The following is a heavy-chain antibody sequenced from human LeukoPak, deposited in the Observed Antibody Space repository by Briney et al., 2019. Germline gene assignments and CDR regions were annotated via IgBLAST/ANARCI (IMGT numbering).Heavy chain of an antibody. CDR1: GGSFSGYY. CDR2: INHSGST. CDR3: ARSPRATMVRGVIRRGDWFDP. V-gene: IGHV4-34*01. J-gene: IGHJ5*02. D-gene: IGHD3-10*01. Sequence: SETLSLTCAVYGGSFSGYYWSWIRQPPGKGLEWIGEINHSGSTNYNPSLESRVTISVDTSKNQFSLKLSSVTAADTAVYYCARSPRATMVRGVIRRGDWFDPWGQGTLVTVSS.